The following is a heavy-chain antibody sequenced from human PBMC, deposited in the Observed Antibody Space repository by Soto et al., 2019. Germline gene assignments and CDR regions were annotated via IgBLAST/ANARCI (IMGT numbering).Heavy chain of an antibody. CDR1: GCAFSSYG. Sequence: GGSLRLSCAASGCAFSSYGIHWVRQAPGKGLEWVAVIWFDGSNKYYADSVKGRFTISRDNSKNTVYLQMNSLRAGDTAVYYCARTGNSNNYGYLFDYWGQGTLVTVSS. J-gene: IGHJ4*02. CDR2: IWFDGSNK. CDR3: ARTGNSNNYGYLFDY. D-gene: IGHD5-18*01. V-gene: IGHV3-33*01.